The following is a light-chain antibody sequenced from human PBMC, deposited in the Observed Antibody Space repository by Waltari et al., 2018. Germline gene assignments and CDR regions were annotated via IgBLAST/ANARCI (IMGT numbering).Light chain of an antibody. V-gene: IGKV3-15*01. J-gene: IGKJ4*01. Sequence: IVMTQSPATLSVSPGERATLSCRASQSVTRELAWYQQTPGQAPSLRLFGASTRATGIPDRFSGSGSGTEFTLTISSLQSEDFILYYCQHYSDWPLTFGGGTKVEI. CDR3: QHYSDWPLT. CDR2: GAS. CDR1: QSVTRE.